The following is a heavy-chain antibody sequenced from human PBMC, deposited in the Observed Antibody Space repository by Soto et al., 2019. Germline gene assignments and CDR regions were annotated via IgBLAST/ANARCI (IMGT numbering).Heavy chain of an antibody. D-gene: IGHD6-25*01. CDR1: GFTFSSYS. J-gene: IGHJ4*02. V-gene: IGHV3-21*01. CDR2: ISSSSSYI. CDR3: ARDREIAAPPFFAY. Sequence: NPGGSLRLSCAASGFTFSSYSMNWVRQAPGKGLEWVSSISSSSSYIYYADSVKGRFTISRDNAKNSLYLQMNSLRAEDTAVYYWARDREIAAPPFFAYGGQEPLVTVPS.